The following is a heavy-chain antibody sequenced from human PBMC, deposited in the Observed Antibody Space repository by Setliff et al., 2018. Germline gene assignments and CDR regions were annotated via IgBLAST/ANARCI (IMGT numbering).Heavy chain of an antibody. J-gene: IGHJ5*02. CDR3: AVDHVTNIAESGYGYTRIDP. CDR1: GGSITDENSW. Sequence: ASETLSLTCTVSGGSITDENSWWAWNRQPAGKRPEWLGLIYIRGGTDYNPSLKSRVTISLDTSRNQFSLKLTSVTAADTAVYYCAVDHVTNIAESGYGYTRIDPWGQGIPVTVSS. V-gene: IGHV4-61*02. CDR2: IYIRGGT. D-gene: IGHD6-19*01.